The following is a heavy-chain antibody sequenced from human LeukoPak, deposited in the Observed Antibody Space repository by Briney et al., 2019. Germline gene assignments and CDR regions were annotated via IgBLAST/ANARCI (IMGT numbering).Heavy chain of an antibody. CDR3: ARVLFERGYNWFDP. Sequence: GGSLRLSCAASGFTFSSYAMSWVRQAPGKGLEWVSAISGSGGSTYYADSVKGRFTISRDNSKNTLYLQMNSLRAEDTAVYYCARVLFERGYNWFDPWGQGILVTVSS. CDR1: GFTFSSYA. V-gene: IGHV3-23*01. D-gene: IGHD2-21*01. J-gene: IGHJ5*02. CDR2: ISGSGGST.